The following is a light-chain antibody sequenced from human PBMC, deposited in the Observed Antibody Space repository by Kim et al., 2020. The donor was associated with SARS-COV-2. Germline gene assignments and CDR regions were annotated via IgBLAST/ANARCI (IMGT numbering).Light chain of an antibody. CDR3: QQYNGYPT. J-gene: IGKJ1*01. V-gene: IGKV1-5*01. CDR2: DAA. Sequence: SASVRDTVTITCRASQSVSSWLAWYQQKPGKAPKLLIYDAASLESGVPSRFSGSVSGTEFTLTISSLQPDDFATYYCQQYNGYPTFGQGTKVEIK. CDR1: QSVSSW.